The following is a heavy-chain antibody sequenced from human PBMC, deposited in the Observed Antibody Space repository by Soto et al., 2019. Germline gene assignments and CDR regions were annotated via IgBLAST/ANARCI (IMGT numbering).Heavy chain of an antibody. D-gene: IGHD3-22*01. CDR1: GFTFRSYW. CDR3: ASSSYYYDSSGYYHAPIDY. CDR2: INSDGSST. V-gene: IGHV3-74*01. J-gene: IGHJ4*02. Sequence: GGSLRLSCAASGFTFRSYWMQWVRQAPGKGLVWVSWINSDGSSTSYADSVKGRFTISRDNAKNTLYLQMNSLRAEDTAVYYCASSSYYYDSSGYYHAPIDYWGQGTLVTVSS.